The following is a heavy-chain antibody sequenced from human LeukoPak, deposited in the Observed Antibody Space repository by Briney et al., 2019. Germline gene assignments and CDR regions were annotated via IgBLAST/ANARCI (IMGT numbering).Heavy chain of an antibody. D-gene: IGHD4-23*01. V-gene: IGHV3-74*01. CDR3: AKALYGGHDY. CDR1: GFTFRSYW. J-gene: IGHJ4*02. Sequence: GGSLRLSCAASGFTFRSYWMHWVRQAPGKGLVWVSRVNGDGSGTTYADSVKGRFTISRDNSKNTLSLQMNSLRAEDTAVYYCAKALYGGHDYWGQGTLVTVSS. CDR2: VNGDGSGT.